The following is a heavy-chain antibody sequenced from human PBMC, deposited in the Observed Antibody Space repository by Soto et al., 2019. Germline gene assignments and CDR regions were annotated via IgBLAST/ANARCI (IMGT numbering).Heavy chain of an antibody. CDR3: ARGDRYDSNGSKRADAFEI. V-gene: IGHV4-4*02. D-gene: IGHD3-22*01. CDR1: GGSISSSNW. CDR2: IYHSGST. Sequence: QVQLQESGPGLVKPSGTLSLTCAVSGGSISSSNWWSWVRQPPGKGLEWIGEIYHSGSTNYNPSLKSRVTISVGKSKNQFTLQRSSVTAADTAVYYCARGDRYDSNGSKRADAFEIWGQGTMVTVSS. J-gene: IGHJ3*02.